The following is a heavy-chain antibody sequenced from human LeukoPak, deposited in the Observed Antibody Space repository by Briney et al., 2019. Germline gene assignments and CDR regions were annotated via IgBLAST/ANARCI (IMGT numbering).Heavy chain of an antibody. J-gene: IGHJ6*02. CDR2: INSDGTTT. V-gene: IGHV3-74*01. CDR3: ARDKYYNADV. D-gene: IGHD3-10*01. CDR1: GFSISPYW. Sequence: GGSLRLSCAASGFSISPYWMHWVRQVPGKGLVWVSRINSDGTTTYADSVKGRFTISRDNANNALYLQMNSLRAEDTAVYYCARDKYYNADVWGQGTTVTVSS.